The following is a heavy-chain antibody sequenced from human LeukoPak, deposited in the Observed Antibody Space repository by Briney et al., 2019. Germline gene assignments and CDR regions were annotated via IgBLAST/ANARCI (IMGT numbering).Heavy chain of an antibody. V-gene: IGHV4-39*01. J-gene: IGHJ4*02. CDR2: IYYSGST. CDR3: ARAYYYDSSATPDY. CDR1: GGSISSSSYY. D-gene: IGHD3-22*01. Sequence: SETLSLTCTVSGGSISSSSYYWGWIRQPPGKGLEWIGSIYYSGSTYYNPSLKSRVTISVDTSKNQFSLKLSSVTAADTAVYYCARAYYYDSSATPDYWGQGTLVTVSS.